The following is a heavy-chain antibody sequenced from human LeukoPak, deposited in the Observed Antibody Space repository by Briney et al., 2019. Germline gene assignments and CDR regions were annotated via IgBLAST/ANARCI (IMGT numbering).Heavy chain of an antibody. D-gene: IGHD3-22*01. CDR3: AIQRVVSTGQLDY. Sequence: GGSLRLSCAASGFTFSSYAMSWVRQAPGKGLEWVSAISGSGGSTYYADSVKGRFTISRDNSKNTLYLQMNSLRAEDTAVYYCAIQRVVSTGQLDYWGQGTLVTVSS. CDR2: ISGSGGST. J-gene: IGHJ4*02. CDR1: GFTFSSYA. V-gene: IGHV3-23*01.